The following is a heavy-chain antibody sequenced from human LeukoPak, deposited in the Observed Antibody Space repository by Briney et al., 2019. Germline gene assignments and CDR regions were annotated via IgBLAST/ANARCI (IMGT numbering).Heavy chain of an antibody. D-gene: IGHD3-22*01. CDR2: INSDGSST. Sequence: PGGSLLLSCAASGVSFSSYWRHCFRQAPGKGLVWVSPINSDGSSTSYADSVKGRFTISRDNAKNTLYLQMNSLRAEDTAVYYCASPNPATSSYYYDSSGDFDYWGQGTLVTVSS. V-gene: IGHV3-74*01. CDR3: ASPNPATSSYYYDSSGDFDY. J-gene: IGHJ4*02. CDR1: GVSFSSYW.